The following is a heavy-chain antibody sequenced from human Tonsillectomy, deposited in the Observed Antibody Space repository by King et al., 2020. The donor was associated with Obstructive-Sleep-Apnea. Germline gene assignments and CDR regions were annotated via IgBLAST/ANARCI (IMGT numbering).Heavy chain of an antibody. J-gene: IGHJ4*02. D-gene: IGHD3-22*01. CDR2: IYYSGST. Sequence: VQLQESGPGLVKPSQTLSLTCTVSGGSISSGGYYWSWIRQHPGKGLEWIGYIYYSGSTYYNPSLKCRVTISVDTSKNQFSLKLSSVTAADTAVYYCARGKYYYDSSGYYYFDYWGQGTLVTVSS. CDR3: ARGKYYYDSSGYYYFDY. CDR1: GGSISSGGYY. V-gene: IGHV4-31*03.